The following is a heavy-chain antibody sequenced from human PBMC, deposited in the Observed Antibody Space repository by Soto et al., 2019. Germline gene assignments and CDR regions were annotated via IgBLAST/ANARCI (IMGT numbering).Heavy chain of an antibody. CDR3: ARDVRYYDSSGYYLFDY. V-gene: IGHV3-33*01. D-gene: IGHD3-22*01. CDR2: IWYDGSNK. J-gene: IGHJ4*02. Sequence: GGSLRLSCAASGFTFSSYGMHWVRQAPGKGLEWVAVIWYDGSNKYYADSVKGRFTISRDNSKNTLYLQMNSLRAEDTAVYYCARDVRYYDSSGYYLFDYWGQGTLVTVSS. CDR1: GFTFSSYG.